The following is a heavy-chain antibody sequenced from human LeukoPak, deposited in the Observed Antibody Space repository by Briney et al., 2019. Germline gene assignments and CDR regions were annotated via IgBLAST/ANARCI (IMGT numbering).Heavy chain of an antibody. CDR1: GFTFSSYW. V-gene: IGHV3-7*01. Sequence: PGGSLRLSCAASGFTFSSYWMMWVRQAPGKGLEWVANIKEDGSEKNYVDSVKGRFTVSRDNAKNSLYLQMNSLRVEDTGLYYCARDKWNPGYWGQGNLVSVSS. J-gene: IGHJ4*02. CDR3: ARDKWNPGY. D-gene: IGHD1-20*01. CDR2: IKEDGSEK.